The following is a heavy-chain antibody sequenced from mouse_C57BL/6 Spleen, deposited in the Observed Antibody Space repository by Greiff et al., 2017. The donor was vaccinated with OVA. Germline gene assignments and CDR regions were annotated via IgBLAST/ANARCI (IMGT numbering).Heavy chain of an antibody. V-gene: IGHV5-17*01. CDR1: GFTFSDYG. CDR3: ARDDCGDFDY. D-gene: IGHD2-4*01. J-gene: IGHJ3*01. Sequence: VQLKESGGGLVKPGGSLKLSCAASGFTFSDYGMHWVRQAPEKGLEWVAYISSGSSTIYYADTVKDRFTISRDNAKNTLFLQMTSLRSEVTTMYSCARDDCGDFDYWGQGTLLTVSA. CDR2: ISSGSSTI.